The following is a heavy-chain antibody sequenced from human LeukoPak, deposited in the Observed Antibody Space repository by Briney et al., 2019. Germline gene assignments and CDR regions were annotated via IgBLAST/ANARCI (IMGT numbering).Heavy chain of an antibody. D-gene: IGHD2/OR15-2a*01. CDR3: EESSTGPTLYN. CDR1: GGSISSYY. Sequence: SETLSLTCTVSGGSISSYYWSWIRQPAGKGLEWIGRIYTSGSTTYHPSLKSRVTMSVDTCKNQFSLKLSSVTVAVTEQYTEEESSTGPTLYNWG. CDR2: IYTSGST. J-gene: IGHJ1*01. V-gene: IGHV4-4*07.